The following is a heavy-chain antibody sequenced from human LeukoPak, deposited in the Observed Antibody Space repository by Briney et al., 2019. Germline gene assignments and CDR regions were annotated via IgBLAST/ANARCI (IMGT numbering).Heavy chain of an antibody. J-gene: IGHJ4*02. CDR1: GFTVSSNY. CDR3: AREPPASTEDAEYYFDY. CDR2: IYSGGST. Sequence: GGSLRLSCAASGFTVSSNYMSWVRQAPGKGLEWVSVIYSGGSTYYADSVKGRFTISRDNSKNTLYLQMNSLRAEDTAVYYCAREPPASTEDAEYYFDYWGQGTLVTVSS. V-gene: IGHV3-53*01. D-gene: IGHD1-14*01.